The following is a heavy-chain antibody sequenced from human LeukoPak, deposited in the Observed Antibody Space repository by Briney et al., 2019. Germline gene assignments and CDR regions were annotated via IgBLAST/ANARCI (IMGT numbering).Heavy chain of an antibody. CDR1: GFSISSYY. CDR2: IYYSGST. D-gene: IGHD3-3*01. CDR3: GSGLHYDWNWFDP. V-gene: IGHV4-59*01. J-gene: IGHJ5*02. Sequence: PSETLSLTSSVSGFSISSYYWIWIRHPPGKGREGMVYIYYSGSTNYNLSLKSRVTISVNSPKKQFSEKLSFVTAADTAVYYCGSGLHYDWNWFDPWGQGTLVTVSS.